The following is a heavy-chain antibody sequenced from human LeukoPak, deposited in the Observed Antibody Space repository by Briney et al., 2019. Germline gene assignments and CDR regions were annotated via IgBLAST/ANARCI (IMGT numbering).Heavy chain of an antibody. CDR3: ARGDTAMVLYYFDY. J-gene: IGHJ4*02. D-gene: IGHD5-18*01. Sequence: GGSLRLSCAASGFTFSRYWMHWVRQAPGKGLVWVSRINSGATSTSYADSVKGRFTISRDNAKNTLYLQMNSLRAEDTAVYYCARGDTAMVLYYFDYWGQGTLVTVSS. CDR2: INSGATST. V-gene: IGHV3-74*01. CDR1: GFTFSRYW.